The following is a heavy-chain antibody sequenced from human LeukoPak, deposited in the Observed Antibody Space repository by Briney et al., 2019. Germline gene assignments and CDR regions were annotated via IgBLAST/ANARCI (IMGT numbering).Heavy chain of an antibody. D-gene: IGHD6-19*01. V-gene: IGHV3-15*01. CDR3: TTGPGIAVARVVDY. Sequence: GGSLRLSCAASEFTFSNAWMSWVRQAPGKGLEWVGRIRSQTDGGTTDYAAPVKGRFTISRDDSKNTLYLQMNSLQTEDTAVYYCTTGPGIAVARVVDYWGQGTLVTVSS. CDR1: EFTFSNAW. J-gene: IGHJ4*02. CDR2: IRSQTDGGTT.